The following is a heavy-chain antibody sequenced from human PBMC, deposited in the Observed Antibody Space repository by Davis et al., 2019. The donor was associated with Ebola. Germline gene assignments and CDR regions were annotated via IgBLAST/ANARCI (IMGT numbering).Heavy chain of an antibody. CDR2: IVAGSGDT. CDR1: GFTLSGAA. CDR3: AASISIFGAVTMQLGY. J-gene: IGHJ4*02. Sequence: SAKVSCKPSGFTLSGAAVQWVRQARGQPLEWMGWIVAGSGDTNYAQQFQERITFTRDMSTSTVYMELSSLRSDDSAVYYCAASISIFGAVTMQLGYWGQGTLVSVST. V-gene: IGHV1-58*01. D-gene: IGHD3-3*01.